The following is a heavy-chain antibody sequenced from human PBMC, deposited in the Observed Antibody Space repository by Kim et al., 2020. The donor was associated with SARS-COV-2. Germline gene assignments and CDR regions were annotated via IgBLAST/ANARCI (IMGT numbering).Heavy chain of an antibody. D-gene: IGHD3-22*01. V-gene: IGHV3-66*01. J-gene: IGHJ4*02. CDR3: AIDLYYDSSGHYSDLDY. Sequence: VKGRFTISRDNSQNTRFLQMNSLRAEDTAVYYCAIDLYYDSSGHYSDLDYWGQGTLVTVSS.